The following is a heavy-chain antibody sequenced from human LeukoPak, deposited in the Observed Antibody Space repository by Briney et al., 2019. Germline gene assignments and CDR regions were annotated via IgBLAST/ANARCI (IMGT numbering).Heavy chain of an antibody. V-gene: IGHV3-7*01. Sequence: QTGGSLRLTCAASGFVFSASYMSWVRKAPGKGLEWVATIKPDGSEKYHVDSVSGRFTISRDNTNDSLFLQMNSLRVDDTAVYYCVRGGTYWTVSWGQGTLVNVS. CDR1: GFVFSASY. J-gene: IGHJ5*01. CDR2: IKPDGSEK. CDR3: VRGGTYWTVS.